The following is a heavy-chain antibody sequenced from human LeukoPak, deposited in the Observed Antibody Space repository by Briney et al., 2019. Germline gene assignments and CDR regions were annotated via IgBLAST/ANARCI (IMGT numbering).Heavy chain of an antibody. CDR2: ISSNGGST. J-gene: IGHJ6*02. V-gene: IGHV3-64*01. CDR1: GFPFISFL. CDR3: ARLGGAQAPDV. Sequence: GGPWALPCPASGFPFISFLLHWAPQAQGKGLDFFSAISSNGGSTYYANSVKGRFTISRDNSKNTLYLQMGSLRAEDMAVYYCARLGGAQAPDVWGQGTTVTVSS. D-gene: IGHD3-16*01.